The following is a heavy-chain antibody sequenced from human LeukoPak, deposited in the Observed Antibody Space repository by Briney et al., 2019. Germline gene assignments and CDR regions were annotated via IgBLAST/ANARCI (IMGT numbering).Heavy chain of an antibody. V-gene: IGHV4-39*07. D-gene: IGHD3-22*01. Sequence: SETLSLTCTVSSGSISSSSYYWGWIRQPPGKGLEWIGNIYYGGTTYYNPSLKSRVTISVDTSKNQFSLRLSSVTAADTAVYYCARISGTTMIVVVVTDAFDIWGQGTMVTVSS. J-gene: IGHJ3*02. CDR1: SGSISSSSYY. CDR3: ARISGTTMIVVVVTDAFDI. CDR2: IYYGGTT.